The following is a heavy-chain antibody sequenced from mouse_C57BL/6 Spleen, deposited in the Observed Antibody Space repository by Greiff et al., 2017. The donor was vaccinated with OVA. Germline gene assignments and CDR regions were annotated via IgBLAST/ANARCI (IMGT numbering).Heavy chain of an antibody. J-gene: IGHJ3*01. V-gene: IGHV3-6*01. CDR1: GYSITSGYY. Sequence: VQLKESGPGLVKPSQSLSLTCSVTGYSITSGYYWNWIRQFPGNKLEWMGYISYDGSNNYNPSLKNRISITRDTSKNQFFLKLNSVTTEDTATYYCAREEYGTPFAYWGQGTLVTVSA. CDR2: ISYDGSN. D-gene: IGHD2-1*01. CDR3: AREEYGTPFAY.